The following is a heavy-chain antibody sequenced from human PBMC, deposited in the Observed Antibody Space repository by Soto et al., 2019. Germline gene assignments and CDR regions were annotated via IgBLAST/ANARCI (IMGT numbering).Heavy chain of an antibody. Sequence: QVQLQESGPGLVRPSETLSLTCTVTDGSINTYYWSWIRQSAGKGLEWSGRVDTTGSTNYNPSLKSRVTISVDTSMNQFSLSLRSVTAADTAVYYCARDFNFIFDYIADMRWNFDPWGQGTPVTVSS. J-gene: IGHJ5*02. D-gene: IGHD3-3*02. V-gene: IGHV4-4*07. CDR3: ARDFNFIFDYIADMRWNFDP. CDR1: DGSINTYY. CDR2: VDTTGST.